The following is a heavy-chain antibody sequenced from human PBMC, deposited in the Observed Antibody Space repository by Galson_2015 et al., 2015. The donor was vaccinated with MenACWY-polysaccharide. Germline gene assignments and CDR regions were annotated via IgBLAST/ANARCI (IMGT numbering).Heavy chain of an antibody. V-gene: IGHV3-74*01. CDR2: INSDGSST. CDR3: ARGAYYFDS. J-gene: IGHJ4*02. Sequence: SLRLSCAASGFTFSNYGMHWVRQAPGKGLVWVSRINSDGSSTAYAGSVKGRFTISRDNAKNTLYLQMNSLRVEDTAVYYCARGAYYFDSWGQGTLITVSS. CDR1: GFTFSNYG.